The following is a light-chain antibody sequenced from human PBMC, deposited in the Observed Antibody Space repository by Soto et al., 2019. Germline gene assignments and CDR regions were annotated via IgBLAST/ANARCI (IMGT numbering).Light chain of an antibody. J-gene: IGKJ2*01. Sequence: EIVLTQSPGTLSLSPGERATLSCRASQSVSSSYLAWYQQKPGKAPRLLIYGASSRATGIPDRFSGSGSGTDFTVNISRLEPEDFAVYYCQQYGSSPRTFGQGTKLEIK. CDR2: GAS. CDR1: QSVSSSY. CDR3: QQYGSSPRT. V-gene: IGKV3-20*01.